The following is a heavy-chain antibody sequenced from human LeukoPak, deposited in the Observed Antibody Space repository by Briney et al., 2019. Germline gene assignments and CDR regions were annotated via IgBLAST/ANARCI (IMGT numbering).Heavy chain of an antibody. Sequence: SETLSLTCTVSGGSISSYYWGWIRQPPGKGLEWIGSIYYSGSTYYNPSLKSRVTISVDTSKNQFSLKLSSVTAADTAVYYCYHSGYYIWAQVYWGQGTLVTVSS. V-gene: IGHV4-39*01. CDR2: IYYSGST. J-gene: IGHJ4*02. CDR3: YHSGYYIWAQVY. CDR1: GGSISSYY. D-gene: IGHD3-22*01.